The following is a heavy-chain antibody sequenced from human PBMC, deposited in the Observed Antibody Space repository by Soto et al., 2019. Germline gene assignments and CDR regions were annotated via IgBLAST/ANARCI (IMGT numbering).Heavy chain of an antibody. V-gene: IGHV3-23*01. Sequence: GGSLRLSCAASGFSFSSYAMSWVRQAPGKGLEWVSVMNSIGTSTYYADSVKGRFTISRDNSKNTVYLQMNFLRAEDTAVYYCAKDRGGYCTNGVCSYDAFDIWGQGTMVTVSS. CDR2: MNSIGTST. CDR1: GFSFSSYA. CDR3: AKDRGGYCTNGVCSYDAFDI. J-gene: IGHJ3*02. D-gene: IGHD2-8*01.